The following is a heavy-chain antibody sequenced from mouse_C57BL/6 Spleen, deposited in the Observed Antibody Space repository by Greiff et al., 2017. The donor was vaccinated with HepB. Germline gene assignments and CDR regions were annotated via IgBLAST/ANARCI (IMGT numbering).Heavy chain of an antibody. Sequence: DVMLVESGEGLVKPGGSLKLSCAASGFTFSSYAMSWVRQTPEKRLEWVAYISSGGDYIYYADTVKGRFTISRDNARNTLYLQMSSLKSEDTAMYYCTRDEGVYYGSSPAWFAYWGQGTLVTVSA. D-gene: IGHD1-1*01. CDR3: TRDEGVYYGSSPAWFAY. CDR2: ISSGGDYI. V-gene: IGHV5-9-1*02. J-gene: IGHJ3*01. CDR1: GFTFSSYA.